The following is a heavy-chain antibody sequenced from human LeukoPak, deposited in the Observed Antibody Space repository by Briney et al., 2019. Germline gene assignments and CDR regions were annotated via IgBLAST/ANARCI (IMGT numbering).Heavy chain of an antibody. CDR3: ARASSGWYRSDY. Sequence: SETLSLTCAVYGGSFSGYYWSWIRQPPGKGLEWIGEINHSGSTNYNPSLKSRVTISVDTSKNQFSLKLSSVTAADTAVYYCARASSGWYRSDYWGQGTLVTVSP. CDR1: GGSFSGYY. V-gene: IGHV4-34*01. D-gene: IGHD6-19*01. J-gene: IGHJ4*02. CDR2: INHSGST.